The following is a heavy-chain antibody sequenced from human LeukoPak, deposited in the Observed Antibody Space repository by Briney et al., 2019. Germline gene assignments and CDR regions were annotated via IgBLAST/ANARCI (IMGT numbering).Heavy chain of an antibody. CDR3: ASEQLISGSWYARVY. CDR2: ISSSGSTI. V-gene: IGHV3-11*04. Sequence: GGSLRLSCAASGFTFSDYYMSWIRQAPGKGLEWVSYISSSGSTIYYADSVKGRFTISRDNAKNSLYLQMNSLRAEDTAVYYCASEQLISGSWYARVYWGQGTLVTVSS. D-gene: IGHD6-13*01. J-gene: IGHJ4*02. CDR1: GFTFSDYY.